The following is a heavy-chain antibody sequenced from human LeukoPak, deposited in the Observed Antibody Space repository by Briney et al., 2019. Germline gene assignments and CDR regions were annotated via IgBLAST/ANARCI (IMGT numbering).Heavy chain of an antibody. CDR1: GFTFSSYA. D-gene: IGHD4-17*01. CDR3: AKDPNGDYIGTFET. J-gene: IGHJ3*02. Sequence: GGSLRLSCAASGFTFSSYAMSWVRQAPGKGLEWVSGISGSGGSTYYADSVQGRFTISRDNSKNMLYLQMNSLRAEDTAIYYCAKDPNGDYIGTFETWGQGTMVTVSS. CDR2: ISGSGGST. V-gene: IGHV3-23*01.